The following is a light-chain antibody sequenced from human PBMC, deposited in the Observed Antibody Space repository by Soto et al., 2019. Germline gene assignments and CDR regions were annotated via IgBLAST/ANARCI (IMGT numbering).Light chain of an antibody. CDR1: QSILYSSINRNS. J-gene: IGKJ2*01. V-gene: IGKV4-1*01. Sequence: DIVMTQSPDSLAVSLGERATINCKSSQSILYSSINRNSLAWYQQKPGQPPKMLIYWASTRASGVPDRFSGSGSGTEFTLTISSLQAEDVAVYYCHQFYTTPSFGQGTKLEIK. CDR3: HQFYTTPS. CDR2: WAS.